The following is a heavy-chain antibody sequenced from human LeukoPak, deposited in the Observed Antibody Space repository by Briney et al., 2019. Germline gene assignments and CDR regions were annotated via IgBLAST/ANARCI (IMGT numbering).Heavy chain of an antibody. CDR1: GFTFSSYG. D-gene: IGHD2-8*01. CDR2: ISYDGSNK. J-gene: IGHJ4*02. V-gene: IGHV3-30*18. Sequence: PGGSLRLSCAASGFTFSSYGIHWVRQAPGKGLEWVAVISYDGSNKYYADSVRGRFTISRDNSKNTLYLQMNSLRAEDTAVYYCAKDGAVCINGVCSNHGIDYWGQGTLVTISS. CDR3: AKDGAVCINGVCSNHGIDY.